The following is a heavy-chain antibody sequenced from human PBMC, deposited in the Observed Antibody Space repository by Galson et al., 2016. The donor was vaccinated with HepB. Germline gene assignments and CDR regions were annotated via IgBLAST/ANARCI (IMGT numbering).Heavy chain of an antibody. V-gene: IGHV4-59*11. CDR2: VGYNGDT. Sequence: SETLSLTCTVAGGSINNHYWHWIRQPPGKGLEWVGFVGYNGDTRYNPSLRGRITTSLDTPKNQFSLKLNSLTSADTAVYYCSREWSSFEFWGQGILVTVSS. J-gene: IGHJ4*02. CDR1: GGSINNHY. CDR3: SREWSSFEF. D-gene: IGHD2-15*01.